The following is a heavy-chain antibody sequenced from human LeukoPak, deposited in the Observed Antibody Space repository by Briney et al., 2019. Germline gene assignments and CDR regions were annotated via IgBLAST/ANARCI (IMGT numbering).Heavy chain of an antibody. CDR2: IYYSGST. Sequence: PSETLSLTCTVSGGSISSSSYYWGWIRQPPGKGLEWIGSIYYSGSTYYNPSLKSRVTISVDTSKNQFSLKLSSVTAADTAVYYCARHSGPYSSSWFDYWGQGTLVSAS. V-gene: IGHV4-39*01. J-gene: IGHJ5*01. CDR1: GGSISSSSYY. CDR3: ARHSGPYSSSWFDY. D-gene: IGHD6-13*01.